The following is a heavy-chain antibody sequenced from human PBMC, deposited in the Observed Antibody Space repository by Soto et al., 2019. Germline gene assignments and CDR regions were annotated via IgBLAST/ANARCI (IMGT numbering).Heavy chain of an antibody. D-gene: IGHD5-12*01. J-gene: IGHJ4*02. Sequence: EASVKVSCKASGGTFSSYAISWVRQAPGQGLEWMGGIIPIFGTANYAQKFQGRVTITADESTSTAYMELSSLRSEDTAVYYCATRKVPTSGYVYYWGQGTLVTVSS. V-gene: IGHV1-69*01. CDR2: IIPIFGTA. CDR3: ATRKVPTSGYVYY. CDR1: GGTFSSYA.